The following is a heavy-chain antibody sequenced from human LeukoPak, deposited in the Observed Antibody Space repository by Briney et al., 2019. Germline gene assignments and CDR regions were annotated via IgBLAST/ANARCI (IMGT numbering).Heavy chain of an antibody. J-gene: IGHJ5*02. V-gene: IGHV1-2*02. D-gene: IGHD3-9*01. Sequence: ASVKVSCKASGYTFTGYYMHWVRQAPGQGLEWMGWINPNSGGTNYAQKFQGRVTMTRDTSISTAYMELSRLRSGDTAVYYCARGGGHYDILTGYHKPGNWFDPWGQGTLVTVSS. CDR3: ARGGGHYDILTGYHKPGNWFDP. CDR2: INPNSGGT. CDR1: GYTFTGYY.